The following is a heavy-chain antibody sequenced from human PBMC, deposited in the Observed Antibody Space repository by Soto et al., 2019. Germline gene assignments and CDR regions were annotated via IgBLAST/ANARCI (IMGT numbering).Heavy chain of an antibody. CDR1: GFALSSYA. CDR3: AKGNSWSPALVLDI. V-gene: IGHV3-23*01. J-gene: IGHJ3*02. Sequence: EVQLLESGGGLVQPGGSLRLSCAASGFALSSYAMNWVRHAPGKGLEWVSAISGSGGSTYYADSVKGRFTISRDSSKNTLYLQMNSLRAEDTALYYCAKGNSWSPALVLDIWGQGTMVTVSS. D-gene: IGHD1-7*01. CDR2: ISGSGGST.